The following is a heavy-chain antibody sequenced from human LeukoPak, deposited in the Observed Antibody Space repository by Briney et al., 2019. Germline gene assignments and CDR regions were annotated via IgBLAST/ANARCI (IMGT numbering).Heavy chain of an antibody. CDR3: ARDLIDYYYVMDV. J-gene: IGHJ6*02. D-gene: IGHD3-22*01. CDR1: GDSISSYY. V-gene: IGHV4-59*01. Sequence: SETLSLTCTVSGDSISSYYWSWIRQPPGKGLEWVGYIYYSGSTNYNPSLKSRVTISVDTSKNQFSLKLSSVTAADTAVYYWARDLIDYYYVMDVWVQGTTVTVSS. CDR2: IYYSGST.